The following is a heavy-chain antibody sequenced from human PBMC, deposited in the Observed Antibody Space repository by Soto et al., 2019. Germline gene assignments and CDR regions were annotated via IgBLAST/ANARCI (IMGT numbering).Heavy chain of an antibody. CDR3: ARDLAAHDYYYYGMDV. V-gene: IGHV6-1*01. D-gene: IGHD6-6*01. J-gene: IGHJ6*02. Sequence: KQSQTLSLTCAISGDSVSSNSAAWNWIRQSPSRGLEWLGRTYYRSKWYNDYAVSVKSRITINPDTSKNQFSLQLNSVTPEDTAVYYCARDLAAHDYYYYGMDVWGQGTTVTVSS. CDR1: GDSVSSNSAA. CDR2: TYYRSKWYN.